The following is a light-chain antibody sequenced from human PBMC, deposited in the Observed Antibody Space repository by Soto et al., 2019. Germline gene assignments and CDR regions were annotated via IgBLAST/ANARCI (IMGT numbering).Light chain of an antibody. CDR1: SSDVGGYDF. V-gene: IGLV2-11*01. Sequence: QSVLTQPRSVSGSPGQSVTISCTGTSSDVGGYDFVSWYQQHPGKAPKLMISDVSNRPSGVPDRFSGSKSGTSASLAITGLQAEDEADYYCQPYDSSLSGSVFGTGTKVTVL. CDR2: DVS. J-gene: IGLJ1*01. CDR3: QPYDSSLSGSV.